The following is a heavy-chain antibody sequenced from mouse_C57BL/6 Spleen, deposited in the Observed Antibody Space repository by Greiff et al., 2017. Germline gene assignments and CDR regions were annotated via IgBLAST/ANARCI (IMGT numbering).Heavy chain of an antibody. Sequence: EVQLQESGPGLVKPSQSLSLTCSVTGYSITSGYYWNWIRQFPGNKLEWMGYISYDGSNNYNPSLKNRISITRDTSKNQFFLKLNSVTTEDTATYYCARDAGTLFDYWGQGTTLTVSS. J-gene: IGHJ2*01. CDR2: ISYDGSN. CDR3: ARDAGTLFDY. D-gene: IGHD4-1*01. CDR1: GYSITSGYY. V-gene: IGHV3-6*01.